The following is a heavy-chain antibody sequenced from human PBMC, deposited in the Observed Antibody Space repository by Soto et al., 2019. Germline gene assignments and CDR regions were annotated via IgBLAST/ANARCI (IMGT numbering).Heavy chain of an antibody. CDR2: MYYSGST. V-gene: IGHV4-59*01. D-gene: IGHD6-19*01. J-gene: IGHJ4*02. CDR1: GCSISSFY. Sequence: PSETLSLTCTFSGCSISSFYWSWIRQPPGKGLEWIGYMYYSGSTSYNPSLKSRVTMSVDTSKNQFSLKLSSVTAADTAVYYCARERSGWRLWGQGTLVT. CDR3: ARERSGWRL.